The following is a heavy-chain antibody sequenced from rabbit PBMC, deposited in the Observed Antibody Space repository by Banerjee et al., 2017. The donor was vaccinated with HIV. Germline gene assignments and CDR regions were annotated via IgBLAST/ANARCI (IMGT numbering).Heavy chain of an antibody. CDR3: AREYIAYAYGGLDL. V-gene: IGHV1S45*01. CDR1: GFTISSSYW. CDR2: IDGGNSDST. Sequence: QEQLVESGGGLVQPGGSLKLSCKASGFTISSSYWICWVRQAPGKGLEWIACIDGGNSDSTYYASWAKGRFTVSKTSSTTVTLQMTSLTAADTATYFCAREYIAYAYGGLDLWGQGTLVTVS. D-gene: IGHD6-1*01. J-gene: IGHJ3*01.